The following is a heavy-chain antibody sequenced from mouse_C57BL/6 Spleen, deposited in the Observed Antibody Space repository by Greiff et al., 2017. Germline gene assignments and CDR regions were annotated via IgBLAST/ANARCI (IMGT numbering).Heavy chain of an antibody. CDR1: GYTFTSYW. J-gene: IGHJ2*01. CDR2: IDPSDSYT. Sequence: QVQLQQPGAELVMPGASVKLSCKASGYTFTSYWMHWVKHRPGQGLEWIGEIDPSDSYTNYNQKFKGKSTLTVDKSSSTAYMQLSSLTSEDAAVYYCARLITTRFDYWGQGTTLTVSS. D-gene: IGHD2-4*01. V-gene: IGHV1-69*01. CDR3: ARLITTRFDY.